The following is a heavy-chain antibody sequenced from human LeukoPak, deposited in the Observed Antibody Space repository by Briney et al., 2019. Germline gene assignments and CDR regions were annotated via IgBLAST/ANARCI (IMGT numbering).Heavy chain of an antibody. CDR1: GFTFSSYA. J-gene: IGHJ4*02. Sequence: GGSLRLSCAASGFTFSSYAMHWVRQAPGKGLEYVSAISSNGGSTYYANSVKGRFTISRDNSKNTLYLQMGSLRAGDMAVYYCARGLAVIAAAAYYFDYWGQGTLVTVSS. D-gene: IGHD6-13*01. V-gene: IGHV3-64*01. CDR3: ARGLAVIAAAAYYFDY. CDR2: ISSNGGST.